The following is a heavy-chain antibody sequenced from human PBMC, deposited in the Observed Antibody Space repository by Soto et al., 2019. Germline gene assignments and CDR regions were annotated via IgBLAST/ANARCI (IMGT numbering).Heavy chain of an antibody. D-gene: IGHD1-1*01. V-gene: IGHV1-18*01. J-gene: IGHJ6*02. Sequence: ISWVRQAPGQGLEWMGWISAYNGNTNYAQKLQGRVTMTTDTSTSTAYMELRSLRSDDTAVDYCARDRYYSTSYYYYGMDVWGQGTTVTVSS. CDR2: ISAYNGNT. CDR3: ARDRYYSTSYYYYGMDV.